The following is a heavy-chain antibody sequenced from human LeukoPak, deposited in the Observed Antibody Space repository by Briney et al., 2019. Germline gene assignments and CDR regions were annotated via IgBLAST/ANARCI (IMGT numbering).Heavy chain of an antibody. CDR2: IYPTGNT. D-gene: IGHD3-22*01. Sequence: SETLSLTCRVSGGAIIIYNWSWIRQPAGKGPEWIGRIYPTGNTDYNPSLKTRVTMSTDLSKKQFSLRLRSVTAADTAVYYCARFKFYDSTGYSPGYYMDVWGKGTAVTVSS. V-gene: IGHV4-4*07. CDR1: GGAIIIYN. CDR3: ARFKFYDSTGYSPGYYMDV. J-gene: IGHJ6*03.